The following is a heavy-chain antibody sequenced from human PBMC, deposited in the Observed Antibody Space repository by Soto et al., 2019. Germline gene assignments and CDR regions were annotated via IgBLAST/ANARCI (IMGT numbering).Heavy chain of an antibody. CDR2: NNWNSGSI. J-gene: IGHJ1*01. CDR1: GFTFDDYA. V-gene: IGHV3-9*01. CDR3: VKDESINWYSGHFRH. Sequence: EVQLVESGGGLVQPGRSLRLSCAASGFTFDDYAMHWVRQVPGKGLEWVSGNNWNSGSIGYGDLVKGRFAISRDNAKNAPHLQMNSLSAEDTAFYYCVKDESINWYSGHFRHWGQGTLVTCSS. D-gene: IGHD6-13*01.